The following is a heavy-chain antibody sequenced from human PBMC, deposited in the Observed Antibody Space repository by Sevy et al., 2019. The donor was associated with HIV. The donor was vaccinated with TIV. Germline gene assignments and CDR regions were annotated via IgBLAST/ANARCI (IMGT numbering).Heavy chain of an antibody. Sequence: ASVKVSCKASGYTFTSYGISWVRQAPGQGLEWMGWISAYNGNTNYAQKLQGRVTMTTDTSTSTAYMELRSLRSDDTAVYYCARGYDFWSGYSLGMDVWGQRTTVTVSS. V-gene: IGHV1-18*01. D-gene: IGHD3-3*01. CDR1: GYTFTSYG. CDR3: ARGYDFWSGYSLGMDV. CDR2: ISAYNGNT. J-gene: IGHJ6*02.